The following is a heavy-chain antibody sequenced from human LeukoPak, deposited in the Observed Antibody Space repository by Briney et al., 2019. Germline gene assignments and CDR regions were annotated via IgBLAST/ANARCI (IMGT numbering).Heavy chain of an antibody. D-gene: IGHD1-26*01. Sequence: SETLSLTCTVSGDSISSGNYYWTWIRQPAGKGLEWIGRIYTSGSTNYNPSLKSRVTISVDTSKNQFSLRLNSVTAADTAMYFCVKSGGYGLIDYWGQGTLVTVSS. V-gene: IGHV4-61*02. CDR2: IYTSGST. CDR1: GDSISSGNYY. J-gene: IGHJ4*02. CDR3: VKSGGYGLIDY.